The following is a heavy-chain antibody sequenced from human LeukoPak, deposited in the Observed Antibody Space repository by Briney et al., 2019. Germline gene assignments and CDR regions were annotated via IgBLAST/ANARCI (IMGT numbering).Heavy chain of an antibody. CDR3: ARDLRRITMVRGVISY. CDR1: GYIFTTYY. D-gene: IGHD3-10*01. J-gene: IGHJ4*02. CDR2: INPRGGST. V-gene: IGHV1-46*01. Sequence: ASVKVSCKASGYIFTTYYMHWLRQAPGQGPEWMGIINPRGGSTDYAQKFQGRVTMTRDTSISTAYMELSRLRSDDTAVYYCARDLRRITMVRGVISYWGQGTLVTVSS.